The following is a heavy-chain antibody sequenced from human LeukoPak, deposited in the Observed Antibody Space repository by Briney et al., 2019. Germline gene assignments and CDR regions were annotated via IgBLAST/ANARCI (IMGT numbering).Heavy chain of an antibody. CDR1: GFTFSSYW. D-gene: IGHD3-10*01. CDR3: VRWGLGKGEAFDI. V-gene: IGHV3-74*01. J-gene: IGHJ3*02. Sequence: GGSLRLSCAASGFTFSSYWMYWVRQAPGKGLVWVSRINSDGSSTNYADSVKGRLTISRDNAKNTVYVQMNSLRVEDTAVYYCVRWGLGKGEAFDIWGQGTMVTVSS. CDR2: INSDGSST.